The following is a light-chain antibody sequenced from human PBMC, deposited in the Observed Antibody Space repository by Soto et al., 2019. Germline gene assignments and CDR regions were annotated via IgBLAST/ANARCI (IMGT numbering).Light chain of an antibody. V-gene: IGKV1-9*01. CDR1: QGISSY. Sequence: DIQLTQSPSFLSASVGDIVTISCRASQGISSYLAWYQQKPGKAPNLLIYDDSILASGVPSRFSGGGFGTEFTLTISSLQPEDFATYYSPHITSLPVPFGGGTK. CDR3: PHITSLPVP. CDR2: DDS. J-gene: IGKJ4*01.